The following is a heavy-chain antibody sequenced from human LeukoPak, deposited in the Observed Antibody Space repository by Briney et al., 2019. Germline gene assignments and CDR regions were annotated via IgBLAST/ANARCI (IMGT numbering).Heavy chain of an antibody. CDR1: GFTFSSYA. CDR3: ASYPAGYCSSTSCYRGSSADDY. Sequence: PGGSLRLSCAASGFTFSSYAMSWVRQAPGKGLEWVAVISYDGSNKYYADSVKGRFTISRDNSKNTLYLQMNSLRAEDTAVYYCASYPAGYCSSTSCYRGSSADDYWGQGTLVTVSS. CDR2: ISYDGSNK. V-gene: IGHV3-30-3*01. J-gene: IGHJ4*02. D-gene: IGHD2-2*01.